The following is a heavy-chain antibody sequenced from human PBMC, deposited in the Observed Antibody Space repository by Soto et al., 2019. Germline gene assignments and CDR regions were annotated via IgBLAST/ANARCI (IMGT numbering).Heavy chain of an antibody. CDR2: IYPGDSDT. CDR3: ARVVVAAAGEERFDY. CDR1: GYSFTSYW. D-gene: IGHD6-13*01. Sequence: PGESLKISCKGSGYSFTSYWIGWVRQMPGKGLEWMGIIYPGDSDTRYSPSFQGQVTISADKSISTAYLQWSSLKASDTAMYYCARVVVAAAGEERFDYWGQGTLVTVSS. J-gene: IGHJ4*02. V-gene: IGHV5-51*01.